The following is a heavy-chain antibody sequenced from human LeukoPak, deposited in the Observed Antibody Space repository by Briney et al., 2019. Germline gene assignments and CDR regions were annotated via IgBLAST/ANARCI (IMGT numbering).Heavy chain of an antibody. D-gene: IGHD7-27*01. CDR2: ISGSSSTT. V-gene: IGHV3-48*02. Sequence: GGSLRLSCAASGFTFSSYSMNWVRQAPGKGLEWVSYISGSSSTTYYADSVKGRFTISRDNAKNSLYLQMNSLRDEDTAVYYCARDRRQGTNWGRSTTQTPLDYWGQGTLVIVSS. CDR3: ARDRRQGTNWGRSTTQTPLDY. CDR1: GFTFSSYS. J-gene: IGHJ4*02.